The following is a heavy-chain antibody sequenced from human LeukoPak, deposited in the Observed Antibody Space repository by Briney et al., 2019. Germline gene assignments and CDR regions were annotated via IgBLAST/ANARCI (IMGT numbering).Heavy chain of an antibody. Sequence: PSETLSLTCTVSGGSIGSSSYYWDWIRQPPGKGLEWIGSIYYSGNTYYNPSIKSRVSISLDASTNQFSLKLSSVPAADTAVYYCARRYYYDSSGRDPFDCWGQGTLVTVSS. CDR3: ARRYYYDSSGRDPFDC. J-gene: IGHJ4*02. V-gene: IGHV4-39*01. CDR1: GGSIGSSSYY. D-gene: IGHD3-22*01. CDR2: IYYSGNT.